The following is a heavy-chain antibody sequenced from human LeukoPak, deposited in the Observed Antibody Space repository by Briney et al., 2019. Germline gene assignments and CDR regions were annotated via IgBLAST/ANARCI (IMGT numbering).Heavy chain of an antibody. J-gene: IGHJ4*02. Sequence: PGGSLRLSCAASGSTVSSNYLSWVRQAPGKGLEWVSVIYSGGSTYYADSVKGRFTISSDNSKNTLYLQMNSLRAEDTAVYYCAREGPVSGFDYWGQGTLVTVSS. CDR1: GSTVSSNY. CDR2: IYSGGST. V-gene: IGHV3-53*01. CDR3: AREGPVSGFDY.